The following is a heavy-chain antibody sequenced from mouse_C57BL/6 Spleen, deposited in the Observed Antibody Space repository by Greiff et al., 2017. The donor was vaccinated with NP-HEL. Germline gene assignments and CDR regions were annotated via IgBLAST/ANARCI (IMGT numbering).Heavy chain of an antibody. CDR3: ARGDPGTRTWFAY. Sequence: QVQLQQPGAELVKPGASVKLSCKASGYTFTSYWMHWVKQRPGRGLEWIGRIDPNSGGTKYHEKFKSTATLTVDQPSSTAYMQLSSLTSEDSAVYYCARGDPGTRTWFAYWGQGTLVTVSA. CDR1: GYTFTSYW. J-gene: IGHJ3*01. D-gene: IGHD4-1*01. V-gene: IGHV1-72*01. CDR2: IDPNSGGT.